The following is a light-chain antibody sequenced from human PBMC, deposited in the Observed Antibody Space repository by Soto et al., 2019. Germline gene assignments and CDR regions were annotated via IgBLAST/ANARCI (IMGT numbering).Light chain of an antibody. V-gene: IGLV2-8*01. CDR1: SGDVATYAL. CDR3: SSYAGNYNSV. CDR2: GVG. J-gene: IGLJ1*01. Sequence: QSALTQPPSASGSPGQSVTISCTGSSGDVATYALVSWNQQHPGKAPKLMIYGVGKRPSGVPDRFSGSKSGNTASLTVSGLQAEDEADYYCSSYAGNYNSVFGTGTKVTVL.